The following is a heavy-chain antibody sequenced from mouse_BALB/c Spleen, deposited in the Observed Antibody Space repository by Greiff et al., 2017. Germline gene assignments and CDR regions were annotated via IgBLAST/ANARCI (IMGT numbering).Heavy chain of an antibody. D-gene: IGHD1-1*01. J-gene: IGHJ1*01. Sequence: EVKVVESGGGLVKPGGSLKLSCAASGFTFSSYAMSWVRQTPEKRLEWVASISSGGSTYYPDSVKGRFTISRDNARNILYLQMSSLRSEDTAMYYCARSYGSSYWYFDVWGAGTTVTVSS. CDR1: GFTFSSYA. CDR2: ISSGGST. CDR3: ARSYGSSYWYFDV. V-gene: IGHV5-6-5*01.